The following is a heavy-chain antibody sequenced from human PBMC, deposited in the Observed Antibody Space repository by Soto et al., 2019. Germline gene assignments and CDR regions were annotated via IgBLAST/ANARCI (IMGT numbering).Heavy chain of an antibody. CDR2: IIPIFGTA. CDR3: ARIRDPYSYGFRYYGMDV. J-gene: IGHJ6*04. V-gene: IGHV1-69*12. D-gene: IGHD5-18*01. CDR1: GGTFSSYA. Sequence: QVQLVQSGAEVKKPGSSVKVSCKASGGTFSSYAISWVRQAPGQGLEWMGGIIPIFGTANYAQKFQGRVTITADESTSTAYMELSSLRSEDTAVYYCARIRDPYSYGFRYYGMDVWGKGTMVTVSS.